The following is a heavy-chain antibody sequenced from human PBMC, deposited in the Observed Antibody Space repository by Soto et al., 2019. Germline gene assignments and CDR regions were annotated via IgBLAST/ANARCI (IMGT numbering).Heavy chain of an antibody. V-gene: IGHV4-34*01. CDR1: GGSFGGCC. Sequence: SETLSLTCAVYGGSFGGCCWSWIRQPPGKGLEWIGDINHSGSTNYNACLKSRVTISVDTSKNQFSLKLSPLTPSDTAVYYCARVGATHYDFWSGYDRREGYYYMDVWGKGTTVTVSS. CDR3: ARVGATHYDFWSGYDRREGYYYMDV. J-gene: IGHJ6*03. CDR2: INHSGST. D-gene: IGHD3-3*01.